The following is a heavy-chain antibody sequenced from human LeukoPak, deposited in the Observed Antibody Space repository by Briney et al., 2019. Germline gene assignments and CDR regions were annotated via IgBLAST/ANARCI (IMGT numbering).Heavy chain of an antibody. CDR1: GGSFSNHF. Sequence: SETLSLTCSVSGGSFSNHFWSWVRQPAGKGLEWIGRIYPSGNTNYNPSLKSRVTLSVDTSKTQFYLSLSSVTAADTAMYYCAREKIGTGTVLGKDYYYMDVWGKGTTVTVSS. V-gene: IGHV4-4*07. CDR3: AREKIGTGTVLGKDYYYMDV. J-gene: IGHJ6*03. CDR2: IYPSGNT. D-gene: IGHD3-16*01.